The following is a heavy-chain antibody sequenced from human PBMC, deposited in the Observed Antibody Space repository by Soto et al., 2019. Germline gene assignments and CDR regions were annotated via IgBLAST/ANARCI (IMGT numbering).Heavy chain of an antibody. CDR3: ARRERDYYYGMDV. D-gene: IGHD1-26*01. Sequence: PSDTLSLTCAVSGGSISSSTWWSWVRQPPGKGLEWIGEIYHSGSTNYNPSLKSRVTISVDKSKNQFSLKLSSVTAADTAVYYCARRERDYYYGMDVWGQGTTVT. CDR1: GGSISSSTW. CDR2: IYHSGST. J-gene: IGHJ6*02. V-gene: IGHV4-4*02.